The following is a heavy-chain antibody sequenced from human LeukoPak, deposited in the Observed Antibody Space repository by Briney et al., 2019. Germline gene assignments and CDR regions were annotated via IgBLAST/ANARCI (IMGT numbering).Heavy chain of an antibody. D-gene: IGHD6-13*01. CDR2: ISSSSSTI. J-gene: IGHJ6*02. CDR1: GFTFNTYS. Sequence: GGSLRLSCAASGFTFNTYSMNWVPQAPGKGLEWVSHISSSSSTIYYADSVKGRFTISRDNAKTSLYLQMNSLRDEDTAVYYCARVEQQPRAVCGMDVWGPGTTVTVSS. CDR3: ARVEQQPRAVCGMDV. V-gene: IGHV3-48*02.